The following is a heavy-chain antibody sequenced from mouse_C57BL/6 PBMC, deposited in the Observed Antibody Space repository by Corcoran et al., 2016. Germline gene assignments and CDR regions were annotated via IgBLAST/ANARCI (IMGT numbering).Heavy chain of an antibody. V-gene: IGHV1-81*01. J-gene: IGHJ4*01. CDR2: SYPRSGNT. D-gene: IGHD2-4*01. Sequence: QVQLQQSGAELARTGASVKLSCKDSGYTFPSYGISWVKQRTGQGLEWIGESYPRSGNTYYNEKFKGKDTLNADKSSSTAYMELRSLTSEDSAVYFCARGGGLRPYAMDYWGQGTSVTVSS. CDR3: ARGGGLRPYAMDY. CDR1: GYTFPSYG.